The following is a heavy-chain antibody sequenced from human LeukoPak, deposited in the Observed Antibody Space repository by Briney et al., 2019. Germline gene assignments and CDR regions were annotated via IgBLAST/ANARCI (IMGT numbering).Heavy chain of an antibody. CDR1: GFTFSSYG. CDR3: ARDLPVYYDSGGSPLLDY. CDR2: IWYDGSNK. Sequence: PGGSLRLSCAASGFTFSSYGMHWVRQAPGKGLEWVAVIWYDGSNKYYADSVKGRFTISRDNSKNTLYLQMNSLRAEDTAVYYCARDLPVYYDSGGSPLLDYWGQGTLVTVSS. V-gene: IGHV3-33*01. D-gene: IGHD3-22*01. J-gene: IGHJ4*02.